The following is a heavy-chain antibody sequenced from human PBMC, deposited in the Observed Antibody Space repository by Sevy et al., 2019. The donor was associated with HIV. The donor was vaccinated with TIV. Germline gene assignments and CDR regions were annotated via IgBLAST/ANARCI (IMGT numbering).Heavy chain of an antibody. CDR2: ISTYNGDT. V-gene: IGHV1-18*01. D-gene: IGHD2-15*01. CDR3: ARSYCSGGSCYSLAY. CDR1: GYTFTSYR. J-gene: IGHJ4*02. Sequence: ASVRVSCKASGYTFTSYRISWVRQAPGQGLERMGWISTYNGDTNYVQKLQGRVTMITDTSTSTAYMELRSLRSDDTAVYYCARSYCSGGSCYSLAYWGQGTLVTVSS.